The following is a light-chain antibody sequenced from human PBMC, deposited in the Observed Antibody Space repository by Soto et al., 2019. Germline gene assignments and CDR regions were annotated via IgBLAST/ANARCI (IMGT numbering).Light chain of an antibody. Sequence: QSVLTQPASVSGSPGQSITISCTGSSSDVGGYNCVSWYQQHPGKAPKFMIYDVSDRPSGVSNRFSGSKSGNTASLTISGLQAEDEADYYCSSYTSSSTLLFGGGTKLTVL. J-gene: IGLJ2*01. CDR3: SSYTSSSTLL. CDR2: DVS. V-gene: IGLV2-14*01. CDR1: SSDVGGYNC.